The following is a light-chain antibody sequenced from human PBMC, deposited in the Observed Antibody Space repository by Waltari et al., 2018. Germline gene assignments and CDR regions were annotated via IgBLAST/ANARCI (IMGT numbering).Light chain of an antibody. CDR2: DVI. J-gene: IGLJ1*01. Sequence: QSALTQPASVSGSPGQSITISCTGSSTNIGFYDLVSRYQKHPGKAPKLIIFDVIKRPSGVSDRFSGSKSGNTASLTISGLQTEDDADYYCCSYSGSGSFPYVFGPGTRVAVL. CDR3: CSYSGSGSFPYV. CDR1: STNIGFYDL. V-gene: IGLV2-23*02.